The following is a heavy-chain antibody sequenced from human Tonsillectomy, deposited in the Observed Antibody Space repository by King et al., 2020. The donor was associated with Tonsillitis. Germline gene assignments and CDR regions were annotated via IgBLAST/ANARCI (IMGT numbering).Heavy chain of an antibody. CDR1: GFTFTKYF. D-gene: IGHD2-8*01. Sequence: VQMVESGGGLVQPGGSLRLSCAASGFTFTKYFMAWVRQAPGKGLEWVANIKEDGSEKYYVDSVEGRFTISRDNAKNSLYLQMSSLRAEDTAVYFCASQASQDLYALDVWGQGATVTVSS. V-gene: IGHV3-7*01. CDR2: IKEDGSEK. J-gene: IGHJ6*02. CDR3: ASQASQDLYALDV.